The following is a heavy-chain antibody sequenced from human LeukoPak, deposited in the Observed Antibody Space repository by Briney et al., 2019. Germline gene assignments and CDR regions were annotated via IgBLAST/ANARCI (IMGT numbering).Heavy chain of an antibody. CDR2: INPNSGGT. V-gene: IGHV1-2*02. CDR1: GYTFTGYY. Sequence: ASVKVSCKASGYTFTGYYMHWVRQAPGQGLEWMGWINPNSGGTNYAQKFQGRATMTRDTSISTAYMELSRLRSDDTAVYYCARAPSYCGGDCYSYFDYWGQGTLVTVSS. J-gene: IGHJ4*02. D-gene: IGHD2-21*02. CDR3: ARAPSYCGGDCYSYFDY.